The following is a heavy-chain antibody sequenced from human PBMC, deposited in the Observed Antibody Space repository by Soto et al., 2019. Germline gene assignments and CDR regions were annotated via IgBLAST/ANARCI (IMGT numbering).Heavy chain of an antibody. Sequence: QVQLVQSGAEVKKPGSSVKVSCKASGGTFSSYTXXXXXXXXXXXXXWMGRIIPIVGKPNYAQKFQGRVTITADKSTXXXXXXXXXXXXXXXXXXXXXXXXXXXXXXXFDYWGQGTLVTVSS. CDR1: GGTFSSYT. J-gene: IGHJ4*02. CDR2: IIPIVGKP. V-gene: IGHV1-69*02. CDR3: XXXXXXXXXXXFDY.